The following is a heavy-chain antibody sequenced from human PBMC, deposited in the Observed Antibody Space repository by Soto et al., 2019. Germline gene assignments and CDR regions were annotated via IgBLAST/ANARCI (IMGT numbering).Heavy chain of an antibody. CDR3: ARGACKSVATQLGPFDS. CDR1: GFTFSSYA. V-gene: IGHV3-64*02. CDR2: ISSNGGST. Sequence: GGSLRLSCAASGFTFSSYAMHWVRQAPGKGLEYVSAISSNGGSTYYADSVKGRFTISRDNSKNTLYLQMGSLRAEDMAVYYCARGACKSVATQLGPFDSWGQATLVTASS. D-gene: IGHD5-12*01. J-gene: IGHJ4*02.